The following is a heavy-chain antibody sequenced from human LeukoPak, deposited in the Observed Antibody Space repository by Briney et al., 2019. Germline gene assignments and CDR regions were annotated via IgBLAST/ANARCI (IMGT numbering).Heavy chain of an antibody. Sequence: GGSLRLSCAASGFTFSSYGMHWVRPAPGKGLEWVGRIKTKADGGTTDYAAPVKGRFVISRDDSTNTLYLQMNSLKTEDTAVYYCATSSSTGSTLWYWGQGTLVTVSS. J-gene: IGHJ4*02. V-gene: IGHV3-15*01. D-gene: IGHD2-8*02. CDR3: ATSSSTGSTLWY. CDR2: IKTKADGGTT. CDR1: GFTFSSYG.